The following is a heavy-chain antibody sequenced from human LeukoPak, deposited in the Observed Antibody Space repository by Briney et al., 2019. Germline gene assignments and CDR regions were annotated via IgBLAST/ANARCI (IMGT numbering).Heavy chain of an antibody. Sequence: PSQTLSLTCTVSGGSISSGGYYWSWIRQHPGKGLEWIGYIYYRGSTYYNPSLKSRVTISVDTSKNQFSLKLSSVTAADTAVYYCAREVFYDSSGSLLHYYYYGMDVWGQGTTVTVSS. CDR3: AREVFYDSSGSLLHYYYYGMDV. J-gene: IGHJ6*02. V-gene: IGHV4-31*03. CDR1: GGSISSGGYY. D-gene: IGHD3-22*01. CDR2: IYYRGST.